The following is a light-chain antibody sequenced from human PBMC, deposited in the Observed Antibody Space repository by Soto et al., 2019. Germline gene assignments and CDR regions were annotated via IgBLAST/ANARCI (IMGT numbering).Light chain of an antibody. Sequence: QLVLTQSPSASASLGASVKLTCTLSSGQSSNAIAGHQQQPEKGPRYLMRLNSDGSHTKGDGIPDRFSGSSSGAARYLTISSLQSEDEADYYCQTWGTGIQVVFGGGTKLTVL. V-gene: IGLV4-69*01. CDR3: QTWGTGIQVV. CDR2: LNSDGSH. J-gene: IGLJ2*01. CDR1: SGQSSNA.